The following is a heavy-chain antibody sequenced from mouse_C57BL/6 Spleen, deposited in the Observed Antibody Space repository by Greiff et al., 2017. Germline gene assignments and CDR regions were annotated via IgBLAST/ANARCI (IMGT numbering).Heavy chain of an antibody. D-gene: IGHD1-1*01. CDR2: ISDGGSYT. Sequence: EVHLVESGGGLVKPGGSLKLSCAASGFTFSSYAMSWVRQTPEKRLEWVATISDGGSYTYYKDKVKGRVTISGDKSTNNLYLHMSHLKSSDAAMYYCARSTVVGYFDVWGTGTTVTVSS. CDR1: GFTFSSYA. CDR3: ARSTVVGYFDV. V-gene: IGHV5-4*01. J-gene: IGHJ1*03.